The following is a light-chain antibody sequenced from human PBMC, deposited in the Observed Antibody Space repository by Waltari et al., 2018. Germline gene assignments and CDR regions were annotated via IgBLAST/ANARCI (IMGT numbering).Light chain of an antibody. CDR3: SSYTSISTSVV. CDR1: SLDVGGYDF. J-gene: IGLJ2*01. Sequence: QSALTQPASVSGAPGQSITISCTGTSLDVGGYDFVSWYQQYPGKAPQLIIYDVYYRPSGVSQRFSASKSGDTASLTISGLQTDDEADYYCSSYTSISTSVVFGGGTKLTVL. V-gene: IGLV2-14*03. CDR2: DVY.